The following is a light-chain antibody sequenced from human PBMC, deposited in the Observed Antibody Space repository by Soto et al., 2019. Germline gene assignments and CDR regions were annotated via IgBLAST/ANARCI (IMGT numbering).Light chain of an antibody. CDR3: QQYKSASFT. J-gene: IGKJ3*01. Sequence: IQMTQSPSSLSASLGDRFTITCLSSQGIRNYLAWYQQKPGQVPKLLIYAASTLQPGVPSRFSGGGSGTDFTLTISNLQPEDVATYYCQQYKSASFTFGPVTKVDI. V-gene: IGKV1-27*01. CDR2: AAS. CDR1: QGIRNY.